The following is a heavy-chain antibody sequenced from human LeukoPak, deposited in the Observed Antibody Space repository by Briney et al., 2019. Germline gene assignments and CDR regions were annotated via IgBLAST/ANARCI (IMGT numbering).Heavy chain of an antibody. CDR3: ARVPLAWGSGGMDV. V-gene: IGHV3-66*01. D-gene: IGHD3-16*01. CDR1: GFTFSTYG. CDR2: IYSGGST. Sequence: PGGSLRLSCAASGFTFSTYGMNWVRQAPGKGLEWVSVIYSGGSTYYADSVKGRFTISRDNSKNTLYLQMNSLRAEDTAVYYCARVPLAWGSGGMDVWGQGTTVTVSS. J-gene: IGHJ6*02.